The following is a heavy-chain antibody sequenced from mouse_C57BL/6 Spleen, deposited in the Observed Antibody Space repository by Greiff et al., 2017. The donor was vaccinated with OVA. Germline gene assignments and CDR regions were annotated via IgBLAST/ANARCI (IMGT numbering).Heavy chain of an antibody. CDR2: IDPSDSYT. CDR3: ARGAQATYYAMDY. V-gene: IGHV1-69*01. D-gene: IGHD3-2*02. CDR1: GYTFTSYW. Sequence: VQLQQPGAELVMPGASVTLSCKASGYTFTSYWMHWVKQRPGQGLEWIGEIDPSDSYTNYNQKFKGKSTLTVDKSSSTAYMQLISLTSEDSAVYYCARGAQATYYAMDYWGQGTSVTVSS. J-gene: IGHJ4*01.